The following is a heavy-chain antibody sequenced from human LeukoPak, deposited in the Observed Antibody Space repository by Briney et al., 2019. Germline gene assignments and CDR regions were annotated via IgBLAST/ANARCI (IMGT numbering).Heavy chain of an antibody. Sequence: PGRSLRLSCAASGFTFSSCGMHWVRQAPGKGLEWVSIIYTGGTTHYADSLKDRFTISRDDSINTLYLQMNSLRAEDTAVYYCARDSSSYYFDYWGQGTLVTVSS. V-gene: IGHV3-66*01. CDR1: GFTFSSCG. J-gene: IGHJ4*02. CDR2: IYTGGTT. CDR3: ARDSSSYYFDY. D-gene: IGHD6-6*01.